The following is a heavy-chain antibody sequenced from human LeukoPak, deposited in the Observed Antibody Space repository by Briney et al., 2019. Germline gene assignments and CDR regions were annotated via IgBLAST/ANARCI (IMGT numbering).Heavy chain of an antibody. Sequence: SETLSLTCAVYGGSFSDYYWSWIRQPPGKGLEWIGEINHSGSTNYNPSLKSRVTISVDTSKNQFSLKLSSVTAADTAVYYCARGYSPRVVPISGGGSFVLGGRGTLVTFS. D-gene: IGHD2-15*01. CDR2: INHSGST. J-gene: IGHJ2*01. V-gene: IGHV4-34*01. CDR1: GGSFSDYY. CDR3: ARGYSPRVVPISGGGSFVL.